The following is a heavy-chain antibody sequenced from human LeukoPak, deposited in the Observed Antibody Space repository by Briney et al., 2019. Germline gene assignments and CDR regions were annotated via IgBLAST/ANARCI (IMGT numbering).Heavy chain of an antibody. V-gene: IGHV1-69*05. D-gene: IGHD3-10*01. CDR1: GGTFSSYG. J-gene: IGHJ4*02. CDR2: IIPISGTA. CDR3: ARGLVVRGVTYYFDY. Sequence: ASVKVSCKASGGTFSSYGINWVRQAPGQRLEWMGGIIPISGTANYAQKFQGRVTITTDESTTTAYMDLSSLRSEDTAVYYCARGLVVRGVTYYFDYWGQGTLVTVSS.